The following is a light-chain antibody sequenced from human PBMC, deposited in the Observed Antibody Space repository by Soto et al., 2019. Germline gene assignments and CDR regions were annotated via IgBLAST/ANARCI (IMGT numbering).Light chain of an antibody. CDR3: HQRGDWPT. CDR1: QNVKYY. V-gene: IGKV3-11*01. CDR2: DTS. Sequence: EIVVTQSPATLSLSPGDRATLSCRTSQNVKYYLAWYQQRPGQAPRLLIYDTSNRATGIPARFTGSGSGTDFSLTSSSLAPEDSAVYYCHQRGDWPTFGGGTKVEI. J-gene: IGKJ4*01.